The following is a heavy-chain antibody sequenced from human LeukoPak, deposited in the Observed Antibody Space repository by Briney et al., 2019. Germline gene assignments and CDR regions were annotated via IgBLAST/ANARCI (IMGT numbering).Heavy chain of an antibody. CDR1: GFTFSSYS. CDR3: ARGRSGSSSLPVYYMDV. V-gene: IGHV3-48*04. J-gene: IGHJ6*03. D-gene: IGHD6-6*01. CDR2: ISSSSSTI. Sequence: GGSLRLSCAASGFTFSSYSMNWVRQAPGKGLEGVSDISSSSSTIYYADSVKGRFTISRDNAKNSLYLQMNSLRAEDTAVYYCARGRSGSSSLPVYYMDVWGKGTTVTVSS.